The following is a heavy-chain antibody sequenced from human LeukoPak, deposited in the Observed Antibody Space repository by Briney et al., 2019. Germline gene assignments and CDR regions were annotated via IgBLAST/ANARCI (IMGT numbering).Heavy chain of an antibody. V-gene: IGHV3-49*04. CDR2: IRSKAYGGTT. J-gene: IGHJ5*02. CDR3: TRKGNDFWSGYSGWFDP. Sequence: GGSLRLSCTASGFTFGDYAMSWVRQALGKGLEWVGFIRSKAYGGTTEYAASVKGRFTISRDDSKSIAYLQMNSLKTEDTAVYYCTRKGNDFWSGYSGWFDPWGQGTLVTVSS. D-gene: IGHD3-3*01. CDR1: GFTFGDYA.